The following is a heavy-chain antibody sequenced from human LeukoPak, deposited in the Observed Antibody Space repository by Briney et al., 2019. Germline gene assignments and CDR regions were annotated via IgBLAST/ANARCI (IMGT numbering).Heavy chain of an antibody. Sequence: SETLSLTCTVSGGSISSYYWSWIRQPPGKGLEWIGCIYYSGSTNYNPSLKSRVTISVDTSKNQFSLKLSSVTAADTAVYYCATSAMAKGFCDYWGQGTLVTVSS. CDR1: GGSISSYY. V-gene: IGHV4-59*01. CDR3: ATSAMAKGFCDY. CDR2: IYYSGST. D-gene: IGHD5-18*01. J-gene: IGHJ4*02.